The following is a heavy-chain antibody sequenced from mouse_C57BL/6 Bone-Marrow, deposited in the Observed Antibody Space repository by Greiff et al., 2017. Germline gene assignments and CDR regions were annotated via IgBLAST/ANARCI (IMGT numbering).Heavy chain of an antibody. V-gene: IGHV1-55*01. J-gene: IGHJ3*01. CDR3: ARCYSNYGAWFAY. CDR1: GYTFTSYW. D-gene: IGHD2-5*01. Sequence: QVQLQQSGAELVKPGASVKMSCKASGYTFTSYWITWVKQRPGQGLEWIGDIYPGSGSTNYNEKFKSKATLTVDTSSSTAYMQLSSLTSEDSAVYYCARCYSNYGAWFAYWGQGTLVTVSA. CDR2: IYPGSGST.